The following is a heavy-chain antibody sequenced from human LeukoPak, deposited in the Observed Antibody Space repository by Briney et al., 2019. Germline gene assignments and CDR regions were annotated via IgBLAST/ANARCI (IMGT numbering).Heavy chain of an antibody. Sequence: PSGTLSLTCTVSGDSITNYYWAWIRQPAGKGLELIGRIFTSGFTTYDPSLKSRVSMSFDTSNNQFSLKLNSVTAADTAVYYCARGGSHRYCSGGSCQNWFDPWGQGTLVTVSS. CDR3: ARGGSHRYCSGGSCQNWFDP. V-gene: IGHV4-4*07. CDR1: GDSITNYY. CDR2: IFTSGFT. J-gene: IGHJ5*02. D-gene: IGHD2-15*01.